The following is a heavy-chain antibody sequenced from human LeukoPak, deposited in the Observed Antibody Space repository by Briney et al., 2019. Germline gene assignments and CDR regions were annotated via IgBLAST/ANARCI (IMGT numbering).Heavy chain of an antibody. CDR2: INPSGGST. CDR3: ARFVGEITIFGVVGGYFDY. Sequence: ASVKVSCKASGYTFTSYYMHWVRQAPGQGLEWMGIINPSGGSTSYAQKFQGRVTMTRDTSTSTVYMELSSLRSEDTAVYYCARFVGEITIFGVVGGYFDYWGQGTLVTVSS. CDR1: GYTFTSYY. D-gene: IGHD3-3*01. V-gene: IGHV1-46*01. J-gene: IGHJ4*02.